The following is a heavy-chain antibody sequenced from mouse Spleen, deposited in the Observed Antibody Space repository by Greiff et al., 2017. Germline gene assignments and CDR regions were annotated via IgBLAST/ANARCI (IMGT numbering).Heavy chain of an antibody. D-gene: IGHD2-1*01. Sequence: EVQGVESGGGLVQPGGSLKLSCAASGFTFSSYGVSWVRQTPDKRLELVATINSNGGSTYYPDSVKGRFTISRDNAKNTLYLQMSSLKSEDTAMYYCASYGNYFYWGQGTLVTVSA. CDR2: INSNGGST. CDR1: GFTFSSYG. V-gene: IGHV5-6-3*01. J-gene: IGHJ3*01. CDR3: ASYGNYFY.